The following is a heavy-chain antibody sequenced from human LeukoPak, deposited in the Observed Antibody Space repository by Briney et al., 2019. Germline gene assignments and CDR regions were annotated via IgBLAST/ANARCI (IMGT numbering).Heavy chain of an antibody. Sequence: SETLSLTCSVSGDSISRHIYHWTWIRQGQGVGLEWIGNIHNSGTTYYNPSLKSRLTISVDTSKNHFSLKLRSVTAADTAVYYCARGPGGGKVLGYWGQGTLVTVSS. V-gene: IGHV4-39*02. CDR1: GDSISRHIYH. J-gene: IGHJ4*02. CDR3: ARGPGGGKVLGY. D-gene: IGHD2-15*01. CDR2: IHNSGTT.